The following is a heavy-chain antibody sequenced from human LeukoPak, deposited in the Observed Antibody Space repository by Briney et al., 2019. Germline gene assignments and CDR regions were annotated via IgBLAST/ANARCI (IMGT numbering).Heavy chain of an antibody. CDR1: GGSTSSYY. V-gene: IGHV4-4*07. Sequence: SETLSLTCTVSGGSTSSYYWSWIRQPAGKGLEWIGRIYTSGSTNYNPSLKSRVTMSVDTSKNQFSLKLSSVTAADTAVYYCARGTDTAMDAPFDYWGQGTLVTVSS. D-gene: IGHD5-18*01. J-gene: IGHJ4*02. CDR2: IYTSGST. CDR3: ARGTDTAMDAPFDY.